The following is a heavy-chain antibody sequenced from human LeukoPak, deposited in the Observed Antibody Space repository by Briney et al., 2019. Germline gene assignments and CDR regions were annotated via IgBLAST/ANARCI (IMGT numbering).Heavy chain of an antibody. D-gene: IGHD3-22*01. CDR2: ISYDGSNK. CDR1: GFTFSSYG. Sequence: GGSLRLSCAASGFTFSSYGMHWVRQAPGKGLEWVAVISYDGSNKCYADSVKGRFTISRDNSKNTLYLQMNSLRAEDTAVYYCAKEGNDSSGYYYGYFDYWGQGTLVTVSS. V-gene: IGHV3-30*18. J-gene: IGHJ4*02. CDR3: AKEGNDSSGYYYGYFDY.